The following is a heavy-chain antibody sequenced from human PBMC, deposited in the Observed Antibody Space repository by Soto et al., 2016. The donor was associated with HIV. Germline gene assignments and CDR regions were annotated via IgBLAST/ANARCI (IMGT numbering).Heavy chain of an antibody. J-gene: IGHJ4*02. D-gene: IGHD3-16*01. CDR2: MNPNSGNT. CDR1: GYIFSSYG. Sequence: QVQLVQSGAEVKKPGASVKVSCKASGYIFSSYGISWVRQATGQGLEWMGWMNPNSGNTGYAQKFQGRVTITRNTSISTAYMELSSLRSEDTAVYYCARAVDYDYVWGLSYWGQGTLVTVSS. V-gene: IGHV1-8*03. CDR3: ARAVDYDYVWGLSY.